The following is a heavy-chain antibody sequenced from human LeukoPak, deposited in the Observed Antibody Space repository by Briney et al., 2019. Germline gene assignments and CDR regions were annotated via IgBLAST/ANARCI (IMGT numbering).Heavy chain of an antibody. D-gene: IGHD3-10*01. CDR3: ARDGHLWFGEFPIFDY. CDR1: GFTFSSYG. CDR2: IWYDGSNK. V-gene: IGHV3-33*01. J-gene: IGHJ4*02. Sequence: GRSLRLSCAASGFTFSSYGMHWVRQAPGKGLEWVAVIWYDGSNKYYADSVKGRFTISRDNSKNTLYLQMNSLRAEDTAVYYCARDGHLWFGEFPIFDYWGQGTLVTVSS.